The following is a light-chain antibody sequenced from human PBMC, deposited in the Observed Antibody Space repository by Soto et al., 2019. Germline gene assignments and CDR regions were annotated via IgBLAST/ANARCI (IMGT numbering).Light chain of an antibody. CDR2: DAS. CDR1: QSVSSY. J-gene: IGKJ2*01. CDR3: QQRSNWPPYT. V-gene: IGKV3-11*01. Sequence: EIVLTQSPATLSLSPGERATLSCRASQSVSSYLAWYQQKPGQAPRLLIYDASNRATGIPAMFSGSRSGTDFPLTISSLDPEDFSVYYCQQRSNWPPYTFGHGTKLEIK.